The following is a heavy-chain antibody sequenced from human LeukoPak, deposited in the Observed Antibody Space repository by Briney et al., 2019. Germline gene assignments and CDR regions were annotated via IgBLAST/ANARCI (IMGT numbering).Heavy chain of an antibody. CDR3: ARDGVIAARRGRWFDP. J-gene: IGHJ5*02. Sequence: ASVKVSCKASGYTFTGYYMHWVRQAPGQGLEWMGWINPNSGGTNYAQKFQGRVTKTRDTSISTAYMELSRLRSDDTAVYYCARDGVIAARRGRWFDPWGQGTLVTVSS. CDR2: INPNSGGT. V-gene: IGHV1-2*02. CDR1: GYTFTGYY. D-gene: IGHD6-6*01.